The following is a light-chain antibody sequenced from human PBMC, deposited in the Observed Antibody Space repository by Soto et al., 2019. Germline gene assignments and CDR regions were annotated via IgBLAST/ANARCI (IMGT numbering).Light chain of an antibody. CDR3: QSYDSSLSAL. CDR1: SSNIGAGYD. Sequence: QSVLTQPPSVSGAPGQRVTISCTGSSSNIGAGYDVHWYQQLPGTAPKLLIYGNSNRPSGVPDRFSGSKSGTSASLAITGLQAEDEADYYCQSYDSSLSALFGTGTSSPS. CDR2: GNS. V-gene: IGLV1-40*01. J-gene: IGLJ1*01.